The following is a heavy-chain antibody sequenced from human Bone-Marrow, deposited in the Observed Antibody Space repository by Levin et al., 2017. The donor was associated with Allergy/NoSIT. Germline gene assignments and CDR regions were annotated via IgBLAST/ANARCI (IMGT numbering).Heavy chain of an antibody. Sequence: GGSLRLSCAASGFTLSTYGMNWVRQAPGKGLELVSFISETTDYTYYADSVKGRFIISRDNANNSLFLQMNSLRAEDTAFYYCARRKKASFARDMDVWGQGTTVTVSS. CDR3: ARRKKASFARDMDV. J-gene: IGHJ6*02. V-gene: IGHV3-21*06. CDR1: GFTLSTYG. D-gene: IGHD1-14*01. CDR2: ISETTDYT.